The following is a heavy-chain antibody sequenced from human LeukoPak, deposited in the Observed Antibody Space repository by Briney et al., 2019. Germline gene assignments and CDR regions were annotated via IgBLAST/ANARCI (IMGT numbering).Heavy chain of an antibody. V-gene: IGHV3-21*01. CDR2: IGSSDSYM. CDR1: GFTFSTYA. CDR3: ARDRITVTELDAFDI. J-gene: IGHJ3*02. Sequence: GGSLRLSCAASGFTFSTYAMTWVRQAPGKGLEWVSSIGSSDSYMYYADSVKGRFTISRDNAKSSLYLQMNSLRAEDTAMYYCARDRITVTELDAFDIWGQGTMVTVSS. D-gene: IGHD3-22*01.